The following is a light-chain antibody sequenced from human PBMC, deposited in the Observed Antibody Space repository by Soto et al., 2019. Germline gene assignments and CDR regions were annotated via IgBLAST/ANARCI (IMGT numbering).Light chain of an antibody. CDR1: QTVGND. V-gene: IGKV3-11*01. Sequence: EIVLTQSPATLSLSPGERATLSCRASQTVGNDLVWYHQKRGQAPRLLIYSASNRATGIPARFSGSGSGTDFTLTISSLEPEDFAAYYCRQRSNWPPTFGGGTKVEIK. CDR2: SAS. CDR3: RQRSNWPPT. J-gene: IGKJ4*01.